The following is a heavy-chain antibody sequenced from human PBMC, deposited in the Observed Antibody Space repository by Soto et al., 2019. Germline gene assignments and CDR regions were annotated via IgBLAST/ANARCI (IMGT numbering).Heavy chain of an antibody. Sequence: SETLSLTCAVSGGSISSSNWWSWVRQPPGRGLEWIGEIYHSGNTNYNPSLKSRVTMAVDKSRNQFSLKLSSVTAADTAVYYCARRWGEGRVDYWGQGTLVTSPQ. D-gene: IGHD3-10*01. CDR1: GGSISSSNW. V-gene: IGHV4-4*02. CDR3: ARRWGEGRVDY. CDR2: IYHSGNT. J-gene: IGHJ4*02.